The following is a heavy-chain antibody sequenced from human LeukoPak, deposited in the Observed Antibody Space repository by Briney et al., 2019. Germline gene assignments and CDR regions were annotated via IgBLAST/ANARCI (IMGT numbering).Heavy chain of an antibody. J-gene: IGHJ4*02. V-gene: IGHV3-23*01. Sequence: SGGSLRLSCAASGFTFSSYAMSWVRQAPGKGLEWVSAISGSGGSTYYADSVKGRFTISRDNSKNTLYLQMNSLRAEDTAVYYCAKAPLSGSYYLYYFDYWGQGTLVTVSS. D-gene: IGHD1-26*01. CDR2: ISGSGGST. CDR1: GFTFSSYA. CDR3: AKAPLSGSYYLYYFDY.